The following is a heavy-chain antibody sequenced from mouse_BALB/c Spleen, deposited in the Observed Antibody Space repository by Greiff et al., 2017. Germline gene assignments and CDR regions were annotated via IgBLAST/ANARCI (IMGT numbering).Heavy chain of an antibody. CDR3: AREALYYDFPFDY. V-gene: IGHV2-9*02. CDR1: GFSLTSYG. D-gene: IGHD2-4*01. Sequence: VKVVESGPGLVAPSQSLSITCTVSGFSLTSYGVHWVRQPPGKGLEWLGVIWAGGSTNYNSALMSRLSISKDNSKSQVFLKMNSLQTDDTAMYYCAREALYYDFPFDYWGQGTTLTVSS. J-gene: IGHJ2*01. CDR2: IWAGGST.